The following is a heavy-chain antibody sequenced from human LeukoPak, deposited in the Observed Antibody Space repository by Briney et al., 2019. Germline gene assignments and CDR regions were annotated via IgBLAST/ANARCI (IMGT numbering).Heavy chain of an antibody. D-gene: IGHD1-26*01. CDR2: ITPNSGNT. CDR1: GYTFTSYD. V-gene: IGHV1-8*01. Sequence: ASVNVSCKASGYTFTSYDINWVRQAAGEGREWVGWITPNSGNTGYAHKFQGRVTMTRNTSISTAYMELSSLRSDDTAVYYCASGTSRGSAFDIWGHGTMVTVSS. CDR3: ASGTSRGSAFDI. J-gene: IGHJ3*02.